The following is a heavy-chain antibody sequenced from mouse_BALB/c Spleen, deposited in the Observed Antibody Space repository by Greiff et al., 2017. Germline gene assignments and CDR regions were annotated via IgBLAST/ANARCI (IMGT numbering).Heavy chain of an antibody. CDR1: GYTFTSYT. CDR2: INPSSGYT. Sequence: VQLQQSGAELARPGASVKMSCKASGYTFTSYTMHWVKQRPGQGLEWIGYINPSSGYTNYNQKFKDKATLTVDKSSSTAYMQLSSPTSEDSAVYYCAREERDYDAVWYFDVWGAGTTVTVSS. V-gene: IGHV1-4*01. J-gene: IGHJ1*01. CDR3: AREERDYDAVWYFDV. D-gene: IGHD2-4*01.